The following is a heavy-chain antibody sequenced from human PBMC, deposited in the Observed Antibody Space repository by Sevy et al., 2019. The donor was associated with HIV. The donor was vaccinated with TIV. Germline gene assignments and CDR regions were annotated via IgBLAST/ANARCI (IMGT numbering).Heavy chain of an antibody. CDR2: MKEDGSDK. CDR3: VGEGVGGYSYSLDC. D-gene: IGHD5-18*01. CDR1: GFTFSVYW. Sequence: GGSLRLSCAASGFTFSVYWMSWVRQAPGKGLEWVATMKEDGSDKDYVDSVKGRFTISRDNAKNSLYLQMNSLRAEDTAVCYCVGEGVGGYSYSLDCWGQGTLVTVSS. J-gene: IGHJ4*02. V-gene: IGHV3-7*01.